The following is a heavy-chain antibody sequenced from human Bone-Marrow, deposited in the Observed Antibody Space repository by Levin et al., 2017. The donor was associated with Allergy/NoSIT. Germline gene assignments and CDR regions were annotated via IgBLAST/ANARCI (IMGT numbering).Heavy chain of an antibody. CDR3: ARDTNQSGYERGLYYYYYMDV. J-gene: IGHJ6*03. V-gene: IGHV3-33*01. CDR2: IWYDGSNK. CDR1: GFTFSSYG. Sequence: GGSLRLSCAASGFTFSSYGMHWVRQAPGKGLEWVAVIWYDGSNKYYADSVKGRFTISRDNSKNTLYLQMNSLRAEDTAVYYCARDTNQSGYERGLYYYYYMDVWGKGTTVTVSS. D-gene: IGHD5-12*01.